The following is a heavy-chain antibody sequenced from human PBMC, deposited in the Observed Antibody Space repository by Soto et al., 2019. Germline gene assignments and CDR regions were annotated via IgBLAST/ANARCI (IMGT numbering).Heavy chain of an antibody. CDR1: GGSTSSYY. J-gene: IGHJ4*02. Sequence: SETLSLTCTVSGGSTSSYYWSWIRQSPGKGPEWIGSIYYSGNTHYNPSLKSRVTISVDTSKSQFSLRVTSVTAADTAVYYCARTTLRDESYNFPRIFDNWGQGTLVTVSS. CDR2: IYYSGNT. CDR3: ARTTLRDESYNFPRIFDN. D-gene: IGHD1-20*01. V-gene: IGHV4-59*05.